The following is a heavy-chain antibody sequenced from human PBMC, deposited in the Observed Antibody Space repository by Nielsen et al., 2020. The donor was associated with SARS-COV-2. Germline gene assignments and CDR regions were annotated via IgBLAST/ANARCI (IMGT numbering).Heavy chain of an antibody. CDR2: IYYSGST. Sequence: WIRQPPGKGLEWIGSIYYSGSTYYNPSLKSRVTISVDTSKNQFSLKLSSVTAADTAVYYCARGSMVRGGVDYWGQGTLVTVSS. D-gene: IGHD3-10*01. V-gene: IGHV4-39*01. J-gene: IGHJ4*02. CDR3: ARGSMVRGGVDY.